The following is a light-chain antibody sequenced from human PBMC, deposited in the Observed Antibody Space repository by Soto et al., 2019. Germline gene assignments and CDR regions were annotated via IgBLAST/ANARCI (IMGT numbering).Light chain of an antibody. CDR2: KAS. J-gene: IGKJ1*01. CDR3: QQYNSYPWA. Sequence: DIQMTQSPSTLSASVGDRVTITCRASQSISSWLAWYQQKPGKAPKVLIYKASSLESGAPSRFSGSGFGTEFTLTISSLQPDDFATYYCQQYNSYPWAFGQGTKVEIK. V-gene: IGKV1-5*03. CDR1: QSISSW.